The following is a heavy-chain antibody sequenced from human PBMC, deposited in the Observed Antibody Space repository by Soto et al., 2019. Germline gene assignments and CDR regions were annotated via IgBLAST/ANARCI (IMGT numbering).Heavy chain of an antibody. V-gene: IGHV4-31*03. CDR1: GGSLSSGCYY. D-gene: IGHD3-22*01. J-gene: IGHJ4*02. Sequence: SETLSLTCTVSGGSLSSGCYYLSWIRHHPGKVLEWIGYIYYSWSTYYNPSLKSRVTISVDTSKNQFSLKLSSVTAADTAVYYCARSTYYYDSSGYLDYWGQGTLVNVSS. CDR3: ARSTYYYDSSGYLDY. CDR2: IYYSWST.